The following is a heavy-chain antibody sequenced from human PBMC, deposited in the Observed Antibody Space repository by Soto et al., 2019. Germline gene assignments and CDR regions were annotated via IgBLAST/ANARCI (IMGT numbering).Heavy chain of an antibody. CDR3: ARERVGSYYDFWSGYSDV. Sequence: ASVKVSCKASGYTFTSYYMHWVRQAPGQGLEWMGIINPSGGSTSYAQKFQGRVTMTRDTSTSTVYMELSSLRSEDTAVYYCARERVGSYYDFWSGYSDVWGKGTTVTVSS. D-gene: IGHD3-3*01. V-gene: IGHV1-46*01. CDR1: GYTFTSYY. CDR2: INPSGGST. J-gene: IGHJ6*04.